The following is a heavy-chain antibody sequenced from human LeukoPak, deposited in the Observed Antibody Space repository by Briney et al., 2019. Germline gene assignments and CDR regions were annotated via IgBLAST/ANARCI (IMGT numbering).Heavy chain of an antibody. Sequence: PSETLSLTCTVSGGSISDYYLAWIRQPPGRGLEWIAYVYNSGNTDYNPSLNSRATISMDTSKNQLSLHLRSVTAADTAICYCARAERCEQSSGVCYDAYYYFFMDVWGTGTTVTVSS. CDR1: GGSISDYY. V-gene: IGHV4-59*12. D-gene: IGHD2-21*02. CDR2: VYNSGNT. J-gene: IGHJ6*03. CDR3: ARAERCEQSSGVCYDAYYYFFMDV.